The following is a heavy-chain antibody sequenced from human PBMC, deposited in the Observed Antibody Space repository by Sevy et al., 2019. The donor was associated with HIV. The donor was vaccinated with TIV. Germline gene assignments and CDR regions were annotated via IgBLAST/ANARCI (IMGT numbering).Heavy chain of an antibody. CDR2: ISSSTI. Sequence: GYPGPPLAAPWFTLHIFSLNLVRQAPGEGLEGVSYISSSTIYYADSVKGRFTFSRDNAKNSLSLQMISLRAEDTAVYYCAREGGYTDQGMDVWGQGTPVTVSS. CDR3: AREGGYTDQGMDV. CDR1: WFTLHIFS. J-gene: IGHJ6*02. V-gene: IGHV3-48*01. D-gene: IGHD5-12*01.